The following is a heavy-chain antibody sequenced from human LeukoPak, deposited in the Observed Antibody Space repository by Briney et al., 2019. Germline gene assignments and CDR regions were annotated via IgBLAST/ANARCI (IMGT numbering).Heavy chain of an antibody. CDR1: GFIFGDYA. D-gene: IGHD1-14*01. J-gene: IGHJ6*02. CDR2: ISKIGGEK. CDR3: ARDEWWNQFHYHGMDV. V-gene: IGHV3-23*01. Sequence: GGSLRLSCAASGFIFGDYAMSWVRQAPGKGLEWVSAISKIGGEKFYADSVKGRFTISRDNSKNTLSLQMDSLRADDTALYYCARDEWWNQFHYHGMDVWGQGTTVTVSS.